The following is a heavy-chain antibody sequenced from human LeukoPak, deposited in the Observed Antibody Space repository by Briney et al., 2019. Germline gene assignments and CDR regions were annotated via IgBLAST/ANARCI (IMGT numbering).Heavy chain of an antibody. D-gene: IGHD5-12*01. CDR1: GFTFRTYG. Sequence: PGGSLRLSCAASGFTFRTYGMNWVRQAPGRGLEWVSAIPGSGDSTYYADSVKGRFAISRDNSNNMLYLQMNSLRAEDTAVYYCAKRATMSGATYYFDYWGQGTLVTVPS. CDR3: AKRATMSGATYYFDY. V-gene: IGHV3-23*01. J-gene: IGHJ4*02. CDR2: IPGSGDST.